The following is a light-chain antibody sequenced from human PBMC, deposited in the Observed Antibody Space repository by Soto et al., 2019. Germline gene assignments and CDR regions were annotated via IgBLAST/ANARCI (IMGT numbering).Light chain of an antibody. CDR1: QDFGDW. Sequence: IQMTQSPSTVSASVGDGINISCRGPQDFGDWLAWYQQRPGEAPKLLIFHASTLHSGVPSRFSGTRSGTIFTLSVSGLQPEDFATYYCQQGKTFPYTFGQGTRLET. CDR2: HAS. J-gene: IGKJ2*01. V-gene: IGKV1-12*01. CDR3: QQGKTFPYT.